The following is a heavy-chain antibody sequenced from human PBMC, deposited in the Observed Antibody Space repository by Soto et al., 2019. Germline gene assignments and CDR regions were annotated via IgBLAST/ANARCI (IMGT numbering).Heavy chain of an antibody. CDR1: GFTLSNYA. D-gene: IGHD6-13*01. CDR2: ITGSGDTT. CDR3: AKDPLKSRSSWYLEWGFDP. Sequence: EVQLLEAGGGLVQPGGSLRLSCAASGFTLSNYAIRWVRQAPGKGLEWVSSITGSGDTTYYADSVKGRFTISRDNSKNTVYLQMNSLRVEDTAVYYCAKDPLKSRSSWYLEWGFDPWGQGTLVTVSS. V-gene: IGHV3-23*01. J-gene: IGHJ5*02.